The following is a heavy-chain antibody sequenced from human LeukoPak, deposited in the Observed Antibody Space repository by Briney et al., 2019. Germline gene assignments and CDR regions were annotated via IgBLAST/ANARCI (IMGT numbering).Heavy chain of an antibody. D-gene: IGHD3-10*01. CDR2: IYYSGST. V-gene: IGHV4-30-4*08. CDR1: GGSISSGDYY. CDR3: ARLWFGELLSFDY. J-gene: IGHJ4*02. Sequence: SETPSLTCTVSGGSISSGDYYWSWIRQPPGKGLEWIGYIYYSGSTYYNPSLKSRVTISVDTSKNQFSLKLSSVTAADTAVYYCARLWFGELLSFDYWGQGTLVTVSS.